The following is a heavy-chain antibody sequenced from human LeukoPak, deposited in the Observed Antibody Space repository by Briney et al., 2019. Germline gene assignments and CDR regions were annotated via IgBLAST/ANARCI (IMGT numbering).Heavy chain of an antibody. V-gene: IGHV4-39*07. CDR2: IYYSGST. J-gene: IGHJ5*02. Sequence: SETLSLTCTVSGGSISSSSYYWGWIRQPPGKGLEWIGSIYYSGSTNYNPSLKSRVTISVDTSKNQFSLKLSSVTAADTAVYYCARGGNCSSTSCYWFDPWGQGTLVTVSS. D-gene: IGHD2-2*01. CDR1: GGSISSSSYY. CDR3: ARGGNCSSTSCYWFDP.